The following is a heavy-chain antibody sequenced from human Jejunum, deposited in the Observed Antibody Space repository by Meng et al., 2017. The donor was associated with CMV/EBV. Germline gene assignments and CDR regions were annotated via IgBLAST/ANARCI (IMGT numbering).Heavy chain of an antibody. J-gene: IGHJ5*02. Sequence: GYSMHWVRQAPGQVLEWMAWINPKNGDTHYAQKFQDRVTLTSDPSINTAYMELSSLTSEDTALYYCARDWRGPTFTFQRGVMNWLDPWGQGTLVTVSS. CDR1: GYS. V-gene: IGHV1-2*02. D-gene: IGHD3-10*01. CDR2: INPKNGDT. CDR3: ARDWRGPTFTFQRGVMNWLDP.